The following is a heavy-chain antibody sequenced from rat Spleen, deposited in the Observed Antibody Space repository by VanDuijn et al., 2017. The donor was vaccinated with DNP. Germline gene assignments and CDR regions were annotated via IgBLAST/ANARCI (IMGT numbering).Heavy chain of an antibody. J-gene: IGHJ3*01. Sequence: EVQLVGSGGGLVQSGRSLKLSCAGSGFTFSDYGMAWVRQAPTKGLEWVASISANGGSIRYRDSVKGRFTISRDNAKNALFLQMDSLRSEDTATYYCATHGTFVYWGQGTLVTVSS. CDR3: ATHGTFVY. CDR1: GFTFSDYG. D-gene: IGHD5-1*01. V-gene: IGHV5S13*01. CDR2: ISANGGSI.